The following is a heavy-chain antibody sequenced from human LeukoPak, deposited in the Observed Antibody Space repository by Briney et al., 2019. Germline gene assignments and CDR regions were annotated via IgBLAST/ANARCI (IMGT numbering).Heavy chain of an antibody. V-gene: IGHV4-59*01. J-gene: IGHJ3*02. CDR3: ARIDDYYDSSGYPLDASDI. CDR2: IYYSGST. Sequence: SETLSLTCTVSGGSISSYYWSWIRQPPGKGLEWIGYIYYSGSTNYNPSLKSRVTISVDTSKNQFSLRLSSVTAADTAVYYCARIDDYYDSSGYPLDASDIWGQGTMVTVSS. CDR1: GGSISSYY. D-gene: IGHD3-22*01.